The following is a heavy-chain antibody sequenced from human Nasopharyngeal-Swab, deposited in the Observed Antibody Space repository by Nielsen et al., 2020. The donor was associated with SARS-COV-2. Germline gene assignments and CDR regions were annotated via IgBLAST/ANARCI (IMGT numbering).Heavy chain of an antibody. J-gene: IGHJ4*02. D-gene: IGHD3-22*01. CDR3: AREAIYDSSGYGLDY. CDR1: GFTFSDYC. V-gene: IGHV3-11*04. Sequence: GESLKISCAASGFTFSDYCMSWIRQAPGKGLEWVSYISSSGSTIYYADSVKGRFTISRDNAKNSLYLQMNSLRAEDTAVYYCAREAIYDSSGYGLDYWGQGTLVTVSS. CDR2: ISSSGSTI.